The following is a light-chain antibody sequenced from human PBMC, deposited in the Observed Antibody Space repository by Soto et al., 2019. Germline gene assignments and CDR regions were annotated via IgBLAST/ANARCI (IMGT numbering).Light chain of an antibody. CDR1: QSVSSY. CDR3: QQRSNCPAYT. Sequence: EIVLTQSPATLSLSPGERATLSCRASQSVSSYLAWHQQKPGQAPRLLIYDASNRATGIPARFSGSGSGTDFTLTISSVEPEDFAVYYCQQRSNCPAYTFGQGTKPEIK. J-gene: IGKJ2*01. V-gene: IGKV3-11*01. CDR2: DAS.